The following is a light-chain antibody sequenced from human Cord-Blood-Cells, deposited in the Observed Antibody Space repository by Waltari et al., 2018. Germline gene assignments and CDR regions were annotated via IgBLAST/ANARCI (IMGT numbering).Light chain of an antibody. CDR3: QSYDSSLREV. CDR1: SSNIRAGYD. Sequence: QSVLTQPPSVSGAPGQRVTISCPGSSSNIRAGYDVHWYQQLPGTAPKLLIYGNSNRPSGVPDRFSGSKSGTSASLAITGLQAEDEADYYCQSYDSSLREVFGGGTKLTVL. V-gene: IGLV1-40*01. J-gene: IGLJ2*01. CDR2: GNS.